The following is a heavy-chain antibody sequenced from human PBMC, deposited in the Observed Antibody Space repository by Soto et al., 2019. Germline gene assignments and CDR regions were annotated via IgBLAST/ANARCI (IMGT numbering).Heavy chain of an antibody. CDR1: GFTFSSYS. D-gene: IGHD3-3*01. CDR2: ISSSSSTI. CDR3: ARDGIRSIAFCGVALNYMDV. J-gene: IGHJ6*03. Sequence: EVQLVESGGGLVQPGGSLRLSCAASGFTFSSYSMNWVRQAPGKGLEWVSYISSSSSTIYYADSVKGRFTISRDNAKNSLYLQMNSLRPEDTAVYYCARDGIRSIAFCGVALNYMDVWGKGSTVTVSS. V-gene: IGHV3-48*01.